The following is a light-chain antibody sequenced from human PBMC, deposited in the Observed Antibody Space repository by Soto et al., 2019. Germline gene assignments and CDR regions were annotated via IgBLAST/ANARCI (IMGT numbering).Light chain of an antibody. Sequence: ENVLTQSPGTLSLSPGERATLSCRASQSVSSNFLAWYQQKPGQAPRLLIYGASNRATGIPDRFSGSGSGTGFTLTISRLEPEDFAVYYCQQYDSSPRTFGQGTKVDIK. J-gene: IGKJ1*01. CDR2: GAS. V-gene: IGKV3-20*01. CDR3: QQYDSSPRT. CDR1: QSVSSNF.